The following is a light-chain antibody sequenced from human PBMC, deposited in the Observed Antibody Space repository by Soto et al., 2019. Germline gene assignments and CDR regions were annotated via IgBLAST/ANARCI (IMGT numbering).Light chain of an antibody. V-gene: IGKV4-1*01. CDR3: QKYYSPWT. CDR1: QSVLYSSNNKNY. J-gene: IGKJ1*01. CDR2: WAS. Sequence: DIVMTQSPDSLAVSLGERATINCKSSQSVLYSSNNKNYLAWYQQKPGQPPKLLIYWASTRESGVHDRFCGSGSGTDFPLTISSLQAEDAAVYYCQKYYSPWTFGQGTKVELK.